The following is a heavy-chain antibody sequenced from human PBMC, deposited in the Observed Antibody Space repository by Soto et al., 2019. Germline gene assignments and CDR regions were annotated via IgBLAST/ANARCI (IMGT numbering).Heavy chain of an antibody. CDR2: IYYSGST. D-gene: IGHD1-26*01. CDR1: GGSISSYY. V-gene: IGHV4-59*01. CDR3: ARISWEVYYYYYMDV. J-gene: IGHJ6*03. Sequence: SETLSLTCTVSGGSISSYYWSWIRQPPGKGLEWIGYIYYSGSTNYNPSLKSRVTISVDTSKNQFSLKLSSVTAADTAVYYCARISWEVYYYYYMDVWGKGTTVTVSS.